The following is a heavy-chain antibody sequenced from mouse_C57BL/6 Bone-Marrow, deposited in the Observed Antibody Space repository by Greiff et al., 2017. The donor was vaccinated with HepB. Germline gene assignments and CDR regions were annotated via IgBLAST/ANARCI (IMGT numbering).Heavy chain of an antibody. Sequence: EVHLVESGPGMVKPSQSLSLTCTVTGYSITSGYDWHWIRHFPGNKLEWMGYISYSGSTNYNPSLKSRISITHDTSKNHFFLKLNSVTTEDTATYYCAREGRGWDWYFDVWGTGTTVTVSS. CDR1: GYSITSGYD. CDR3: AREGRGWDWYFDV. V-gene: IGHV3-1*01. CDR2: ISYSGST. J-gene: IGHJ1*03. D-gene: IGHD2-3*01.